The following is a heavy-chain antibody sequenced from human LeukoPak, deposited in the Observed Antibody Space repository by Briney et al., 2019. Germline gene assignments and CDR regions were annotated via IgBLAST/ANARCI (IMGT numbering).Heavy chain of an antibody. CDR2: TIPILGIA. Sequence: ASVKVSCKASGGTFSSYAIRWVRQAPGQRLEWMGRTIPILGIANYAQKLQGRVTITADKSTSTAYMEMSSLRSEDTAVYYCAGGYYDILTGVYYYYVGMDVWGQGTTVTVSS. D-gene: IGHD3-9*01. J-gene: IGHJ6*02. CDR1: GGTFSSYA. CDR3: AGGYYDILTGVYYYYVGMDV. V-gene: IGHV1-69*04.